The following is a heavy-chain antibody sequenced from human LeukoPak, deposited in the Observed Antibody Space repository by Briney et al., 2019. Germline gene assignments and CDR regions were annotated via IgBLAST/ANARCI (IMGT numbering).Heavy chain of an antibody. CDR3: ASIYEYGDHFT. D-gene: IGHD4-17*01. J-gene: IGHJ4*02. V-gene: IGHV4-59*07. CDR2: IYFSETT. Sequence: PSDTLSLTCSVSGAPLSSHYWTWIRQSPGKGLEWIGHIYFSETTKYNPSLKSRASISADISKNQFYLNLRSVTAADTAVYYCASIYEYGDHFTWGQGAQVVVSS. CDR1: GAPLSSHY.